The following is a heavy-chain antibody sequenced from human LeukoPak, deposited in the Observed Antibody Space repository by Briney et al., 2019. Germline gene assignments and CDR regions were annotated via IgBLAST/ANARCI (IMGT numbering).Heavy chain of an antibody. CDR2: INHSGST. J-gene: IGHJ3*02. CDR1: GGSFSGYY. Sequence: PSDTLSLTCAVYGGSFSGYYWSWIRQPPGKGVEWIGEINHSGSTNYNPSLKSRVTISVDTSKNQFSLKLSSVTAADTVVYDSEGGIRYFDWLLFRSAFDIWGQGTMVTVSS. CDR3: EGGIRYFDWLLFRSAFDI. V-gene: IGHV4-34*01. D-gene: IGHD3-9*01.